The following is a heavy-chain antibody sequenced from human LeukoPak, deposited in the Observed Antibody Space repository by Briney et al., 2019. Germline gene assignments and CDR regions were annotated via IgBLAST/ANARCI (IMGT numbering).Heavy chain of an antibody. CDR3: ARELTGQYYFDY. CDR2: INPNSGGT. D-gene: IGHD7-27*01. CDR1: GYTFTSYY. V-gene: IGHV1-2*02. Sequence: ASVKVSCKASGYTFTSYYMHWVRQAPGQGLEWMGWINPNSGGTNYAQKFQGRVTMTRDTSISTAYMELSRLRSDDTAVYYCARELTGQYYFDYWGQGTLVTVSS. J-gene: IGHJ4*02.